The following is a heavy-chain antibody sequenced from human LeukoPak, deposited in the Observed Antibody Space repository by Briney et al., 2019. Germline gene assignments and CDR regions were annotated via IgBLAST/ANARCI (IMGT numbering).Heavy chain of an antibody. V-gene: IGHV4-4*07. D-gene: IGHD5-18*01. J-gene: IGHJ4*02. CDR1: GGSISSYF. CDR2: IYPSGST. CDR3: ARLGYTYGYAFDA. Sequence: PSETLSLTCSVSGGSISSYFWSWIRQPAGKGLEWIGRIYPSGSTNYNPSRKSRVTMSLDTSKSQLSLKLSSVIAPDTAVYYCARLGYTYGYAFDAWGQGTLVTVSS.